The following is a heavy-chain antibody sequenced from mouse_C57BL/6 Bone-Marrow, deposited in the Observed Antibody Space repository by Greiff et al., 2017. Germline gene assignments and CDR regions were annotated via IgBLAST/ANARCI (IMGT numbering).Heavy chain of an antibody. CDR3: ARIGPFAY. D-gene: IGHD2-14*01. V-gene: IGHV1-18*01. CDR1: GYTFTDYN. Sequence: EVQLQQSGPELVKPGASVKIPCKASGYTFTDYNMDWVKQSHGKSLEWIGDINPNTGGTIYNQKFKGKATLTVDKSSSTAYMELRSLTSEDTAVYYCARIGPFAYWGQGTLVTVSA. CDR2: INPNTGGT. J-gene: IGHJ3*01.